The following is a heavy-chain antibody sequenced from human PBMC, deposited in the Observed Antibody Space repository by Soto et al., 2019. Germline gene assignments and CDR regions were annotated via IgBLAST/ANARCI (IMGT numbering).Heavy chain of an antibody. CDR3: ATESPFMITFGGLSNWFDP. CDR2: FDPEDGET. Sequence: ASVKVSCKVSGYTLTELSMHWVRQAPGKGLEWMGGFDPEDGETIYAQKFQGRVTMTEDTSTDTAYMELSSLRCEDTAVYYCATESPFMITFGGLSNWFDPWGQGTLVTVSS. J-gene: IGHJ5*02. V-gene: IGHV1-24*01. CDR1: GYTLTELS. D-gene: IGHD3-16*01.